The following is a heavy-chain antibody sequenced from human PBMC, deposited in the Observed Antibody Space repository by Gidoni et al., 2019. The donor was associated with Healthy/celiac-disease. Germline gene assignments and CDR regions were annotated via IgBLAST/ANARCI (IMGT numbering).Heavy chain of an antibody. CDR3: AKDHTQPTFLEWLGPFDY. Sequence: EVQLLESGGGLVQTGGSLRLSCAASGFTFSSYAMSWVRQAPGKGLEWVSGISGSGGSTYYADSVKGRFIISRDDSKKTLYLQMNSLRAEDTAVYYCAKDHTQPTFLEWLGPFDYWGQGTLVTVSS. V-gene: IGHV3-23*01. CDR1: GFTFSSYA. CDR2: ISGSGGST. D-gene: IGHD3-3*01. J-gene: IGHJ4*02.